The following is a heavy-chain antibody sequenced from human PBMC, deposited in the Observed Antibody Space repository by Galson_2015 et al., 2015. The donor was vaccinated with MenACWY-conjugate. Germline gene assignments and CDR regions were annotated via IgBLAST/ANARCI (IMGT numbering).Heavy chain of an antibody. D-gene: IGHD1-26*01. V-gene: IGHV3-48*01. CDR2: ISTTGTTL. J-gene: IGHJ2*01. CDR3: AKVSGTFWYFDR. Sequence: SLRLACAASGFAFTSHRMNWVRQAPGKGLEWVSYISTTGTTLYYASSVRGRFTVFRDNAKNSLYLQMNSLRAEDTAVYYCAKVSGTFWYFDRGGRGTLVTGSS. CDR1: GFAFTSHR.